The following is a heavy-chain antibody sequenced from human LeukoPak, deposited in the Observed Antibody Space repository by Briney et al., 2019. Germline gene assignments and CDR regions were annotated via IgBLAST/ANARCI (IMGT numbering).Heavy chain of an antibody. CDR3: ARSDSEQWLISGAFDI. Sequence: PGGSLRLSCAASGFTARSNYMSWVRQAPGKGLEWVSVIYSGGSTYYADSVKGRFTLSRDNSKNTVYLQMNSLRAEDTAVYYCARSDSEQWLISGAFDIWGQGTMVTVSS. V-gene: IGHV3-53*01. CDR2: IYSGGST. J-gene: IGHJ3*02. D-gene: IGHD6-19*01. CDR1: GFTARSNY.